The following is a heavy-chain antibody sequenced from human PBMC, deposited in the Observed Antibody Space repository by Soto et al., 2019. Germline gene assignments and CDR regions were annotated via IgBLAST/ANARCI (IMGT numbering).Heavy chain of an antibody. V-gene: IGHV4-39*01. Sequence: PSETLSLTCTVSGGSINDFAYYWGWIRQPPGKGLEWIGTVYHNENTYYNPSLKSRVTISVDTAKNQFSLNLRSVTAADTAIYFCARRERYYGSPGWFDPWGQGALVT. CDR1: GGSINDFAYY. J-gene: IGHJ5*02. CDR3: ARRERYYGSPGWFDP. CDR2: VYHNENT. D-gene: IGHD3-16*01.